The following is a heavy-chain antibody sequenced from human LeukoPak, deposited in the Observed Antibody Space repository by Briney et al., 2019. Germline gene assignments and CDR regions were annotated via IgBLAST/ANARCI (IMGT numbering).Heavy chain of an antibody. CDR1: GFTFSDYY. CDR3: ARDLHDYGDPHDAFDI. Sequence: GGSLRLSCAASGFTFSDYYMSWIRQAPGKGLEWVSYISSSGSTIYYADSVKGRFTISRDNAKNSLYLQMNSLRAEDTAVYYCARDLHDYGDPHDAFDIWGQGTMVTVSS. V-gene: IGHV3-11*01. J-gene: IGHJ3*02. D-gene: IGHD4-17*01. CDR2: ISSSGSTI.